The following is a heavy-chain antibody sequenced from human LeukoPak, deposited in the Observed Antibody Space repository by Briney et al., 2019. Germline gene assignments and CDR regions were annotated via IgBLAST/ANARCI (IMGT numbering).Heavy chain of an antibody. V-gene: IGHV4-39*01. CDR3: ARQRGYCSGGSCYGMFDY. CDR2: IYYSGST. CDR1: GFSVSSNYY. J-gene: IGHJ4*02. Sequence: PSETLSLTCTVSGFSVSSNYYWGWIRQPPGKGLEWIGSIYYSGSTYYNPSLKSRVTVSVDTSKNQFPLKLSSVTAADTAVYYCARQRGYCSGGSCYGMFDYWGQGTLVTVSS. D-gene: IGHD2-15*01.